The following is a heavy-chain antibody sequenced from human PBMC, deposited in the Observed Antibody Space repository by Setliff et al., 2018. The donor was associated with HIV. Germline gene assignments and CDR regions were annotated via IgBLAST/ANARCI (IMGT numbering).Heavy chain of an antibody. D-gene: IGHD2-2*01. CDR2: TSHSGKT. V-gene: IGHV4-34*01. J-gene: IGHJ4*02. Sequence: PSETLSLTCAVYGGPLSGHYWSWIRQPPGQGLEWIGETSHSGKTNYNPSLKSRVTISVDTSKNQFSLKLTSVTAAYTAVYYCVTSSSWSSRLNFWGPGMLVTV. CDR3: VTSSSWSSRLNF. CDR1: GGPLSGHY.